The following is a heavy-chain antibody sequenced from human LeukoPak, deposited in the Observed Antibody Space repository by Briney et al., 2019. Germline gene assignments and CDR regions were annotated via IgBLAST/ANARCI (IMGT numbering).Heavy chain of an antibody. Sequence: GRSLRLSCAASGFTFSSYGMHWVRQAPGKGLEWVAVISYDGSNKYYADSVKGRFTISRDNSKNTLYLQMNSLGAEDTAVYYCAKDFRGGSYGDYEFDYWGQGTLVTVSS. D-gene: IGHD4-17*01. V-gene: IGHV3-30*18. CDR3: AKDFRGGSYGDYEFDY. CDR2: ISYDGSNK. CDR1: GFTFSSYG. J-gene: IGHJ4*02.